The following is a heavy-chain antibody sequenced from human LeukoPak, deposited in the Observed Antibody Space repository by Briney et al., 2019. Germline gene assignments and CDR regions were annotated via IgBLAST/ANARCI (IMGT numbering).Heavy chain of an antibody. CDR1: GASIGSGDSY. CDR2: VHYTGRS. D-gene: IGHD6-13*01. CDR3: AGKGYSSSWYLRGRFDY. J-gene: IGHJ4*02. Sequence: SETLSLTCTVSGASIGSGDSYWGWIRQPPGKGLEWIATVHYTGRSYYNPSLKSRVTTSVDTSKNQFSLKLNSVTAADTAIYYCAGKGYSSSWYLRGRFDYWGQGTGVTGSS. V-gene: IGHV4-39*01.